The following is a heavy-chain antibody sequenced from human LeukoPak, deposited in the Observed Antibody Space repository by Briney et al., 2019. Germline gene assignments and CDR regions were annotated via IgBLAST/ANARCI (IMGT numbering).Heavy chain of an antibody. Sequence: GESLKISCKGSGYSFTSYWIGWVRQMPGKGLEWMGIIYPGDSDTRYSPSFQGQVTISADKSLSTAVLQWGSLKASDTAMYYCARQYSSSWTGEDYWGQGTLVTVSS. D-gene: IGHD6-13*01. V-gene: IGHV5-51*01. CDR1: GYSFTSYW. CDR2: IYPGDSDT. CDR3: ARQYSSSWTGEDY. J-gene: IGHJ4*02.